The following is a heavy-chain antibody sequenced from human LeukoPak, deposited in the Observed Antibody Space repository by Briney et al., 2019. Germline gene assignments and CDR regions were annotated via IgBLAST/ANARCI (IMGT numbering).Heavy chain of an antibody. CDR3: ARGERPCYYYGMDV. D-gene: IGHD1-1*01. J-gene: IGHJ6*04. V-gene: IGHV3-30*04. Sequence: HSGRSLRLSCAASGFTFSSYAMHWVRQAPGKGLEWVAVISYDGSNKYYADSVKGRFTISRDNSKNTLYLQMNSLRAEDTAVYYCARGERPCYYYGMDVWGNGTPVTVSS. CDR1: GFTFSSYA. CDR2: ISYDGSNK.